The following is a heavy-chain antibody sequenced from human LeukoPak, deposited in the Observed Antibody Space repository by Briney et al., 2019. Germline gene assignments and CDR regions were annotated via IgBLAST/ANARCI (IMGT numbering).Heavy chain of an antibody. Sequence: SETLSLTCTVSGGSLSTYYWSWIRQSAGKGPEWIGRILASGDTSYNPSLRSRATMSVDRSKSQFSLNLNSVTAADTAVYYCARKCRSTSCYDGFDIWGPGAKVSASS. CDR1: GGSLSTYY. CDR2: ILASGDT. D-gene: IGHD2-2*01. CDR3: ARKCRSTSCYDGFDI. J-gene: IGHJ3*02. V-gene: IGHV4-4*07.